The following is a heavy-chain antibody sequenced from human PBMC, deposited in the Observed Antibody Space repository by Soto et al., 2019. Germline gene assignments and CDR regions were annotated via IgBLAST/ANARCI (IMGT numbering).Heavy chain of an antibody. CDR2: ISYDGSNK. CDR1: GFTFSSYG. Sequence: GGSLRLSCAASGFTFSSYGMHWVRQAPGKGLEWVAVISYDGSNKYYADSVKGRFTISRDNSKNTLYLQMNSLRAEDTAVYYCAVGSNYSSSWIDYWGQGTLVTVSS. J-gene: IGHJ4*02. D-gene: IGHD6-13*01. CDR3: AVGSNYSSSWIDY. V-gene: IGHV3-30*03.